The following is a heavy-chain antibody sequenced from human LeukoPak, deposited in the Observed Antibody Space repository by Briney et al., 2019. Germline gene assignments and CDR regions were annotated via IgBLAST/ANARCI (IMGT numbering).Heavy chain of an antibody. V-gene: IGHV1-8*01. CDR2: MNPNSGNT. J-gene: IGHJ4*02. CDR3: ARVGGDYGDLDY. Sequence: ASVKVSCKASGYTFTSYDINWVRQAIGQGLEWMGWMNPNSGNTGYAQKFQGRVTMTRNTSISTAYMELSSLRSEDTAVYYCARVGGDYGDLDYWGQGTLVTVSS. D-gene: IGHD4-17*01. CDR1: GYTFTSYD.